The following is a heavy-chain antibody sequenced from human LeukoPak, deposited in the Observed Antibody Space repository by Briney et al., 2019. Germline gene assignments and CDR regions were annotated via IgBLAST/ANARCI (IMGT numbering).Heavy chain of an antibody. CDR1: GYTFTGYY. Sequence: ASVKVSCKASGYTFTGYYMQWVRQAPGQGLEWMGWINPNSGGTNYAQEFQGRVTMTRDTSISTAYMELSRLRSDDTAVYYCARVLRREFVTNWGQGTLVTVSS. CDR2: INPNSGGT. CDR3: ARVLRREFVTN. D-gene: IGHD3-10*01. J-gene: IGHJ4*02. V-gene: IGHV1-2*02.